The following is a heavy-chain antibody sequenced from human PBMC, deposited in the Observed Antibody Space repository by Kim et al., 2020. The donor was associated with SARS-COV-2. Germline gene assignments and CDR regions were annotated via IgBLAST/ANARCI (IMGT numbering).Heavy chain of an antibody. D-gene: IGHD3-10*01. V-gene: IGHV5-51*01. CDR1: GYSFTSYW. CDR3: ARAPLLWFGELLSGYFDY. J-gene: IGHJ4*02. Sequence: GESLKISCKGSGYSFTSYWIGWVRQMPGKGLEWMGIIYPGDSDTRYSPSFQGQVTISADKSISTAYLQWSSLKASDTAMYYCARAPLLWFGELLSGYFDYWGQGTLVTVSS. CDR2: IYPGDSDT.